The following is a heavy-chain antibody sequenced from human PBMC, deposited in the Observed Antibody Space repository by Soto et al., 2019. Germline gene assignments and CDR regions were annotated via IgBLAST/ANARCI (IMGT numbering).Heavy chain of an antibody. V-gene: IGHV1-3*01. D-gene: IGHD2-2*01. CDR3: ARPLGYCSSAGCWSAFDL. J-gene: IGHJ3*01. Sequence: ASVKVSCKSSGYTFTSYGIHWVRQAPGQRHEWLGWINAGTGDSKSSPKFEGRVTFSRDTSVTTTYMELSSLRSEDTALYYCARPLGYCSSAGCWSAFDLWGQGTLVTVSS. CDR1: GYTFTSYG. CDR2: INAGTGDS.